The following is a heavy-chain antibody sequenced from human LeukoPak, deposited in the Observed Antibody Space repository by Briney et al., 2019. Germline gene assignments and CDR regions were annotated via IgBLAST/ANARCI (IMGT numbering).Heavy chain of an antibody. D-gene: IGHD6-19*01. CDR1: GYTFTGYY. Sequence: ASVKVSCKASGYTFTGYYMHWVRQAPGQGLEWMGWINPNSGGTNYAQKFQGRVTMTRDTSISTAYMEPSRLRSDDTAVYYCAKCSGWFVRGKDYYYYYMDVWGKGTTVTVSS. CDR3: AKCSGWFVRGKDYYYYYMDV. V-gene: IGHV1-2*02. J-gene: IGHJ6*03. CDR2: INPNSGGT.